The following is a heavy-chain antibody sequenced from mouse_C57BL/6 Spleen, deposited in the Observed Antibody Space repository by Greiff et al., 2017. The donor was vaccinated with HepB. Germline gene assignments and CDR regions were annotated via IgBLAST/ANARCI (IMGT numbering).Heavy chain of an antibody. CDR3: ARAFITTVVGYFDV. V-gene: IGHV5-17*01. D-gene: IGHD1-1*01. CDR1: GFTFSDYG. CDR2: ISSGSSTI. Sequence: EVHLVESGGGLVKPGGSLKLSCAASGFTFSDYGMHWVRQAPEKGLEWVAYISSGSSTIYYADTVKGRFTISRDNAKNTLFLQMTSLRSEDTAMYYCARAFITTVVGYFDVWGTGTTVTVSS. J-gene: IGHJ1*03.